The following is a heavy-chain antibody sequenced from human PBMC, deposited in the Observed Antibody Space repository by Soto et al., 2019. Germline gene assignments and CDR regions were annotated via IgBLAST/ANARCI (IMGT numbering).Heavy chain of an antibody. CDR2: IYYSGST. Sequence: SETLSLTCTVSGGSISSYYWSWIRKPPGKGLEWIGYIYYSGSTNYNPSLKSRVIISVDTSKNQFSLKLSSVTAADTALYYCARTYGRNFDYWGQGTLVTVSS. CDR3: ARTYGRNFDY. J-gene: IGHJ4*02. CDR1: GGSISSYY. D-gene: IGHD3-10*01. V-gene: IGHV4-59*01.